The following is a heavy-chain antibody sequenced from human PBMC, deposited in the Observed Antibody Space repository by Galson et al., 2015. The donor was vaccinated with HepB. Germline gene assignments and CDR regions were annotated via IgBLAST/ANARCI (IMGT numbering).Heavy chain of an antibody. CDR1: GGTFSSYA. J-gene: IGHJ5*02. D-gene: IGHD3-10*01. CDR3: ARDKVARITMVRGAPNWFDP. V-gene: IGHV1-69*04. Sequence: CKASGGTFSSYAISWVRQAPGQGLEWMGRIIPILGIANYAQKFQGRVTITADKSTSTAYMEPSSLRSEDTAVYYCARDKVARITMVRGAPNWFDPWGQGTLVTVSS. CDR2: IIPILGIA.